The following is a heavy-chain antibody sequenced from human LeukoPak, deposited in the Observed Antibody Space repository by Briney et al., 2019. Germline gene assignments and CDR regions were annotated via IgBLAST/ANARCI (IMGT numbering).Heavy chain of an antibody. Sequence: ASVKVSCKASGYTFTDYYIHWVRQAPGQGLEWMGWINPNTGGSTYAQKFQGRVTLTRDASVITAYMELSRLRSDDTALYYCAREKMGDLDYYYYMDVWGKGTTVTVSS. J-gene: IGHJ6*03. CDR1: GYTFTDYY. CDR3: AREKMGDLDYYYYMDV. CDR2: INPNTGGS. V-gene: IGHV1-2*02. D-gene: IGHD3-16*01.